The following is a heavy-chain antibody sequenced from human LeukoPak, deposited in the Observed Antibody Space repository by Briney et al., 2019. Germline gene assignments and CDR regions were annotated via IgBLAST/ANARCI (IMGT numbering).Heavy chain of an antibody. CDR2: IYYSGST. V-gene: IGHV4-61*08. J-gene: IGHJ6*02. Sequence: ASETLSLTCTVSGGSISSGDYYWSWIRQPPGKGLEWIGYIYYSGSTNYNPSLKSRVTISVDTSKNQFSLKLSSVTAADTAVYYCARAFARYGMDVWGQGTTVTVSS. CDR3: ARAFARYGMDV. D-gene: IGHD3-3*01. CDR1: GGSISSGDYY.